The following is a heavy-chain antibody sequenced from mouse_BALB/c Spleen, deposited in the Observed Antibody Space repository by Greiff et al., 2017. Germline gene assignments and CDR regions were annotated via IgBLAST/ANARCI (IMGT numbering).Heavy chain of an antibody. D-gene: IGHD2-3*01. CDR1: GFSLTSYG. CDR2: IWAGGST. V-gene: IGHV2-9*02. Sequence: VKLMESGPGLVAPSQSLSITCTVSGFSLTSYGVHWVRQPPGKGLEWLGVIWAGGSTNYNSALMSRLSISKDNSKSQVFLKMNSLQTDDTAMYYCARDYRYDNYFDYWGQGNTLTVSS. CDR3: ARDYRYDNYFDY. J-gene: IGHJ2*01.